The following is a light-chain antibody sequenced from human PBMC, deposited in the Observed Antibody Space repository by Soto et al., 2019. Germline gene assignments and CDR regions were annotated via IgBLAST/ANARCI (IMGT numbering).Light chain of an antibody. J-gene: IGKJ2*01. Sequence: DIQMTQSPSTLSASVGDRVTISCRARQSIQTWLAWYQQRPGKAPNLLIFDASDLASGVSSRFSGSGSGAEFTLTIRSLQADDFATEYCQQYESYPYSFGRGTGLEIK. V-gene: IGKV1-5*01. CDR2: DAS. CDR1: QSIQTW. CDR3: QQYESYPYS.